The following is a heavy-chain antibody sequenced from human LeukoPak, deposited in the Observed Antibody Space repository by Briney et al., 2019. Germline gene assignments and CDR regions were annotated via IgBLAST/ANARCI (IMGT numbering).Heavy chain of an antibody. V-gene: IGHV4-4*07. CDR2: IYTSGST. Sequence: PSETLSLTCTVSGSSISSYYWSWIRQPAGKGLEWIGRIYTSGSTNYNPSLKSRVTMSVDTSKNQFSLKLSSVTAADTAVYYCARDYCSSTSCYPYYFDYWGQGTLVTVSS. D-gene: IGHD2-2*01. CDR1: GSSISSYY. CDR3: ARDYCSSTSCYPYYFDY. J-gene: IGHJ4*02.